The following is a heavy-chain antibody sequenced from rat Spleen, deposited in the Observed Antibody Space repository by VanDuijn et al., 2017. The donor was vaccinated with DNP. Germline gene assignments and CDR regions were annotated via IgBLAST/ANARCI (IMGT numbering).Heavy chain of an antibody. Sequence: EVQLVESGGGPVQPGRSLKISCIASGFIFSNYGMHWIRQAPTKGLEWVASISPSGGSTYYRDSVKGRFTISRDNAKSTLYLQMDSLRSEDTATYYCATALGDYWGQGVMVTVSS. V-gene: IGHV5-19*01. J-gene: IGHJ2*01. CDR1: GFIFSNYG. CDR2: ISPSGGST. CDR3: ATALGDY.